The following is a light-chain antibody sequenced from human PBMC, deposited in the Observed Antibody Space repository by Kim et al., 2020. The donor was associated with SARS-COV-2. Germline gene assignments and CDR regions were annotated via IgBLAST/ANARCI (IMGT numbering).Light chain of an antibody. J-gene: IGKJ1*01. CDR3: QQFGTSSWT. Sequence: EIVLTQSPGTLSLSPGERATLSCRASQSVSSRYFAWYQQKPGQAPRLLIYGASSRATGIPDRFSGSGSGTDFTLTISRLEPEDFAVYYCQQFGTSSWTFGQGTKVDIK. V-gene: IGKV3-20*01. CDR2: GAS. CDR1: QSVSSRY.